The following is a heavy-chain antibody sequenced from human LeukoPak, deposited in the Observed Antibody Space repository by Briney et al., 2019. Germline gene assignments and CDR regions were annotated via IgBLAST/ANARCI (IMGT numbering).Heavy chain of an antibody. CDR2: IYHSGST. CDR1: GGSISSYY. Sequence: SETLSLTCTVSGGSISSYYWSWIRQPPGKGLEWIGYIYHSGSTYYNPSLKSRVTISVDRSKNQFSLKLSSVTAADTAVYYCAGGGLAYYYMDVWGKGTTVTVSS. V-gene: IGHV4-59*12. J-gene: IGHJ6*03. CDR3: AGGGLAYYYMDV.